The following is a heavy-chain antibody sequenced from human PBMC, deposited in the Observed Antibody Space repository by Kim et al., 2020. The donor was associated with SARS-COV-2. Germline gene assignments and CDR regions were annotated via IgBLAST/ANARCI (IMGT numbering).Heavy chain of an antibody. D-gene: IGHD2-21*01. CDR3: ARDSMYYYGMDV. CDR1: GYSISSGYY. Sequence: SETLSLTCTVSGYSISSGYYWGWIRQPPGKGLEWIGSIYHSGSTYYNPSLKSRVTISVDTSKNQFSLKLSSVTAADTAVYYCARDSMYYYGMDVWGQGTTVTVSS. J-gene: IGHJ6*02. V-gene: IGHV4-38-2*02. CDR2: IYHSGST.